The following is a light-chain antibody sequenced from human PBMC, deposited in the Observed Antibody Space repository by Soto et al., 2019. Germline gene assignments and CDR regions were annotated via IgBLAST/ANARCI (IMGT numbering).Light chain of an antibody. CDR1: QSISSSD. V-gene: IGKV3D-20*02. CDR3: QQRNSWPPTFT. J-gene: IGKJ5*01. Sequence: EIVLTQSPGTLSLSPGERATLSCRASQSISSSDLAWYQHRPGQAPRLLIYAASSRATGIPVRFSGSGSGTDFTLTISSLEPEDFAVYYCQQRNSWPPTFTFGQGTRLEIK. CDR2: AAS.